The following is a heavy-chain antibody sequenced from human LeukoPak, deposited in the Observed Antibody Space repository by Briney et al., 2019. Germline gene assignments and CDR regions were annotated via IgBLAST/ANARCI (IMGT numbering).Heavy chain of an antibody. Sequence: PSGTLSLTCGVSGGSITSTNWWSWVRQPPGQGLEWIGEVSLSGLTNYNPSLSSRVIMALDTSKNHLSLNLTSVTAADTAVYYCARLSLVAIPTTSFDNWGQGTLVTVPS. V-gene: IGHV4-4*02. D-gene: IGHD2-15*01. CDR1: GGSITSTNW. CDR2: VSLSGLT. J-gene: IGHJ4*02. CDR3: ARLSLVAIPTTSFDN.